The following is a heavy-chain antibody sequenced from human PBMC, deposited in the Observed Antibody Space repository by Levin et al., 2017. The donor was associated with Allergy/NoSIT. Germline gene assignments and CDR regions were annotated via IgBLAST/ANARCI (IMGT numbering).Heavy chain of an antibody. CDR1: GASISNGGYH. Sequence: SQTLSLTCIVSGASISNGGYHWSWIRQHPGEGLEWIGQIDYAGITHYNPALKSRVIIKEDTSRNQFSLEVTSVTAADTAVYYCATYIAGAAGRGYWGQGTLVTVSS. CDR2: IDYAGIT. J-gene: IGHJ4*02. D-gene: IGHD6-13*01. CDR3: ATYIAGAAGRGY. V-gene: IGHV4-31*02.